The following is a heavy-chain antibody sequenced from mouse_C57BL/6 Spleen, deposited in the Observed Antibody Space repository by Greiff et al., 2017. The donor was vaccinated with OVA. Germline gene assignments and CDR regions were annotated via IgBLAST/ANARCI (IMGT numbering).Heavy chain of an antibody. CDR2: IHPSDSYT. Sequence: VQLQQPGAELVKPGASVKVSCKASGYTFTSYWMHWVKQSPGQGLEWIGTIHPSDSYTYYTQKFKGKATLTVDNASSTAYMQISSLTSEDSAVYYGAIWGATVEAAGWGTGTTVTVSS. CDR3: AIWGATVEAAG. D-gene: IGHD1-1*01. J-gene: IGHJ1*03. V-gene: IGHV1-74*01. CDR1: GYTFTSYW.